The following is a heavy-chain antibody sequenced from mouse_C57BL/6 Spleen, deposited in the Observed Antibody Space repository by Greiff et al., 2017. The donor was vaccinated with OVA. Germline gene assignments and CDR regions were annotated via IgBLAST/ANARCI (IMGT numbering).Heavy chain of an antibody. V-gene: IGHV1-82*01. Sequence: QVQLKQSGPELVKPGASVKISCKASGYAFSSSWMNWVKQRPGKGLEWIGRIYPGDGDTNYNGKFKGKATLTADKSSSTAYMQLSSLTSEDSAVYFCARSPYYYGSSPYYFDDWGQGTTLTVSS. CDR2: IYPGDGDT. CDR1: GYAFSSSW. J-gene: IGHJ2*01. CDR3: ARSPYYYGSSPYYFDD. D-gene: IGHD1-1*01.